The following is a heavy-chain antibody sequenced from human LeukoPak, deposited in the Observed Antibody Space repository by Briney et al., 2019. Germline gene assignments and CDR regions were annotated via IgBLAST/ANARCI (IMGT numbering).Heavy chain of an antibody. J-gene: IGHJ4*02. V-gene: IGHV3-9*01. Sequence: GGSLRLSCEASGFTFDDYDMHWVRQAPGKGLEWVSGISWYSGSIGYADSVKGRFTISRDDAKDSLYLQMDSLRVEDTAMYYCAKGERGLRWLQPLPYYFDSWGQGTLVTVSS. D-gene: IGHD5-24*01. CDR2: ISWYSGSI. CDR1: GFTFDDYD. CDR3: AKGERGLRWLQPLPYYFDS.